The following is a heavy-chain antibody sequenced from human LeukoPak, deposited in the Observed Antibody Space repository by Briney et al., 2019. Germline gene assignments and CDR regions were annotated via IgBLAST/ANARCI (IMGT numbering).Heavy chain of an antibody. D-gene: IGHD3-10*01. CDR1: GYTFTSYG. Sequence: GGSVKVSCKASGYTFTSYGISWVRQAPGQGLEWMGWISAYNGNTNYAQKLQGRVTMTTDTSTSTAYMELRSLRSDDTAVYYCARDAGFGELSPYNWFDPWGQGTLVTVSS. J-gene: IGHJ5*02. V-gene: IGHV1-18*01. CDR2: ISAYNGNT. CDR3: ARDAGFGELSPYNWFDP.